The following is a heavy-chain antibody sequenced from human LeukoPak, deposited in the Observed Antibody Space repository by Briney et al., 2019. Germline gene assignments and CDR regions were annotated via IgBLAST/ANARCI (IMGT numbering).Heavy chain of an antibody. CDR3: ARDPTVGEFWDWFDP. J-gene: IGHJ5*02. CDR1: GNYW. Sequence: GGSLRLSCAASGNYWMHWVRQAPGKGLVWVSHINSDGSWTSYADSVKGRFTISRDNAKNSLYLQMNSLRAEDTAVYYCARDPTVGEFWDWFDPWGQGTLVTVSS. V-gene: IGHV3-74*01. CDR2: INSDGSWT. D-gene: IGHD3-10*01.